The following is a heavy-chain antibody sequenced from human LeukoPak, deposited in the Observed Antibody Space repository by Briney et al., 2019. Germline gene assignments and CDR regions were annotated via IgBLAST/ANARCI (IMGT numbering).Heavy chain of an antibody. CDR3: ARVDYYDSSGHHPPFDY. CDR2: ISSSSSYI. D-gene: IGHD3-22*01. V-gene: IGHV3-21*01. Sequence: AGGSLRLSCAAPGVTFSGYSVNWVRQAPGKGLEWVSSISSSSSYIYYADSVKGRFTISRDNAKNSPYLQMNSLRAEDTAVYYCARVDYYDSSGHHPPFDYWGQGTLVTVSS. J-gene: IGHJ4*02. CDR1: GVTFSGYS.